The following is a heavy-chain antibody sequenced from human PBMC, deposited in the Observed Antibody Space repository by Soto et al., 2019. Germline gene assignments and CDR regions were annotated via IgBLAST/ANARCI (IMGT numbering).Heavy chain of an antibody. J-gene: IGHJ1*01. CDR2: ISWNSGFI. CDR3: AKDRSNSGWFIHFQY. Sequence: EVELVESGGGLVQPGRSLRLSCVASGFKFDDYAMHWVRQVPGKGLEWVSGISWNSGFIAYADSVKGRFTISRDNAKDSVYLETNSLTPEDTAFYYCAKDRSNSGWFIHFQYWGQGSLVTVSS. CDR1: GFKFDDYA. D-gene: IGHD6-19*01. V-gene: IGHV3-9*01.